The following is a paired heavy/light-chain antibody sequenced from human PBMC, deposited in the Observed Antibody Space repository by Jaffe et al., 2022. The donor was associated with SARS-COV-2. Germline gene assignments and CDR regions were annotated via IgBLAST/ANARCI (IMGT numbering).Light chain of an antibody. CDR2: EDN. V-gene: IGLV2-23*01. Sequence: QSALTQPASVSGSPGQSITISCTGTSSDVGNYNVVSWYQQHPGKVPKLTIFEDNKRPSGVSNRFSGSKSGNTASLTISGLQAEDEAYYYCCSYAGSSTWVFGGGTKLTVL. J-gene: IGLJ3*02. CDR1: SSDVGNYNV. CDR3: CSYAGSSTWV.
Heavy chain of an antibody. CDR3: ARGYIWFGELKSLGYFDH. Sequence: QVQLEQSGPEVKKPGASVKVSCKASGYTFTNYGIHWVRQAPGQGLEWMGWISGYNGHTKYAQNFQDRVTVTTDTSTSTAYMELGSLGSDDTAVYFCARGYIWFGELKSLGYFDHWGQGTLVTVPS. CDR1: GYTFTNYG. CDR2: ISGYNGHT. V-gene: IGHV1-18*01. D-gene: IGHD3-10*01. J-gene: IGHJ4*02.